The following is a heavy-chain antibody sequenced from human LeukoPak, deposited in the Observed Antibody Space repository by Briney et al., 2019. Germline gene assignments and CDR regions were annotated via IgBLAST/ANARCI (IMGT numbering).Heavy chain of an antibody. J-gene: IGHJ5*02. CDR1: GFTVSSNS. CDR2: IYSDNT. D-gene: IGHD6-19*01. Sequence: GSLRLSCTVSGFTVSSNSMSWVRQAPGKGLEWVSFIYSDNTHYSDSVKGRFTISRDNSKNTLYLQMNSLRAEDTAVYYCARDKEKWLVEDNWFDPWGQGTLVTVSS. V-gene: IGHV3-53*01. CDR3: ARDKEKWLVEDNWFDP.